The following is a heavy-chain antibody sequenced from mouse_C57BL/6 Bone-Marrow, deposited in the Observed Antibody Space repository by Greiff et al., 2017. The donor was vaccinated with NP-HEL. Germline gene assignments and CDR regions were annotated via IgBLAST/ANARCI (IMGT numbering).Heavy chain of an antibody. CDR2: IYYSGTI. D-gene: IGHD2-4*01. CDR3: ARYYDYDWYFDV. V-gene: IGHV3-5*01. CDR1: GISITTGNYR. Sequence: VQLKESGPGLVKPSQTVFLTCTVTGISITTGNYRWSWIRQFPGNKLEWIGYIYYSGTITYNPSLTSRTTITRDTPKNQFFLEMNSLTAEDTATYYCARYYDYDWYFDVWGTGTTVTVSS. J-gene: IGHJ1*03.